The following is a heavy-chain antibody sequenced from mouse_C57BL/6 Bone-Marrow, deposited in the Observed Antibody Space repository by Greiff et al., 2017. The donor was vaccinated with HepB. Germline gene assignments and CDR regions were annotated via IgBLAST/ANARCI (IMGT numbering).Heavy chain of an antibody. CDR3: AREGRDFDY. CDR1: SYTFTSYT. J-gene: IGHJ2*01. Sequence: QVQLKESGAELARPGASVKMSCKASSYTFTSYTMHWVKQRPGQGLEWIGYINPSSGYTKYNQKFKDKATLTADKSSSTAYMQLSSLTSEDSAVYYCAREGRDFDYWGQGTTLTVSS. V-gene: IGHV1-4*01. CDR2: INPSSGYT.